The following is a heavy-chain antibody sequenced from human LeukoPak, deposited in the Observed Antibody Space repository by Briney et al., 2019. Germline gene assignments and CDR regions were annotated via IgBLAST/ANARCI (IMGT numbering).Heavy chain of an antibody. CDR1: GFTFDDYA. J-gene: IGHJ3*02. CDR2: ISWNSGSI. V-gene: IGHV3-9*01. CDR3: AKGIAAAGTDWDAFDI. Sequence: PGGSLRLSCAASGFTFDDYAMHWVRQAPGKGLEWVSGISWNSGSIGYADSVKGRFTISRDNAKNSLYLQMNSLRAEDTALYYCAKGIAAAGTDWDAFDIWGQGTMVTVSS. D-gene: IGHD6-13*01.